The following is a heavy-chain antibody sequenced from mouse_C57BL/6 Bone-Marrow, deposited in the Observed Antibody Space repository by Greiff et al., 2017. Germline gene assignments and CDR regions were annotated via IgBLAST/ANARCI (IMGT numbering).Heavy chain of an antibody. CDR1: GYTFTSYW. D-gene: IGHD2-2*01. CDR2: IDPSDSET. CDR3: ARWGYHWYFDV. J-gene: IGHJ1*03. Sequence: QVQLKQPGAELVRPGSSVKLSCKASGYTFTSYWMHWVKQRPIQGLEWIGNIDPSDSETHYNQKFKDKATLTVDKSSSTAYMQLSSLTSGDSAVYYCARWGYHWYFDVWGTGTTVTVSS. V-gene: IGHV1-52*01.